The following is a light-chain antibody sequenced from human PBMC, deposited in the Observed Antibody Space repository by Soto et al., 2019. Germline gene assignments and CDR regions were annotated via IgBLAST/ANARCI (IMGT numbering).Light chain of an antibody. V-gene: IGKV1-27*01. CDR2: AAS. J-gene: IGKJ2*01. Sequence: DIQMTQSPSSLSASVGDRVTITCRASQGISNCLAWYQQKPGKAPKLLIYAASTLLSGVPSRFSGSGSGTDFTLTISSLQPEDVATYYCQRYNTGPPDTFGQGTKLEIK. CDR3: QRYNTGPPDT. CDR1: QGISNC.